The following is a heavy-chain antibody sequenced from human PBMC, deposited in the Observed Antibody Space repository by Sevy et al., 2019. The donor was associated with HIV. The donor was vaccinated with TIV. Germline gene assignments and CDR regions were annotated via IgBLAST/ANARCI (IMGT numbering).Heavy chain of an antibody. J-gene: IGHJ4*02. V-gene: IGHV3-11*01. CDR2: ISSSGSTI. D-gene: IGHD6-13*01. CDR1: GFTFSDYY. Sequence: GGSLRLSCAASGFTFSDYYMSWIRQAPRKGLEWVSYISSSGSTIYYADSVKGRFTISRDNAKNSLYLQMNSLRAEDTAVYYCARTSSSWYVDYWGQGTLVTVSS. CDR3: ARTSSSWYVDY.